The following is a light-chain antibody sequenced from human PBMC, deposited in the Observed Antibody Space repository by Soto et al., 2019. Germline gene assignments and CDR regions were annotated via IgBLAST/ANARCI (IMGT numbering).Light chain of an antibody. CDR2: DVS. J-gene: IGLJ2*01. Sequence: QSALTQPASVSGSPGQSITISCTGTSSDVGGYNYVSWYQQHPGKAPKLMIYDVSTRPSWVSNRFAGSKSGNTASLTISGLPAEDEADYNSSSYTSSSSLGYVVLGGGTKLTVL. CDR3: SSYTSSSSLGYVV. V-gene: IGLV2-14*01. CDR1: SSDVGGYNY.